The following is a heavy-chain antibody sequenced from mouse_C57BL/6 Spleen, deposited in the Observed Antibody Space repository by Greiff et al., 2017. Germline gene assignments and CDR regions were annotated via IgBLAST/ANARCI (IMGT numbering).Heavy chain of an antibody. V-gene: IGHV1-55*01. J-gene: IGHJ2*01. CDR3: AGEDYCNFYFGC. D-gene: IGHD2-1*01. CDR2: IYPGSGST. CDR1: GYTFTSYW. Sequence: QVQLQQPGAELVKPGASVKMSCKASGYTFTSYWITWVKQRPGQGLEWIGDIYPGSGSTNYNEKFKSKATLTVDTSSSTAYMQLSSLTSEDSAVYYCAGEDYCNFYFGCWGHGTTLTVSS.